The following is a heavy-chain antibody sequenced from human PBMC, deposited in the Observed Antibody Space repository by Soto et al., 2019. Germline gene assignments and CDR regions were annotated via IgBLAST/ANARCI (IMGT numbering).Heavy chain of an antibody. D-gene: IGHD1-1*01. CDR3: AREGARSEHYYYYYGMDV. J-gene: IGHJ6*02. CDR1: GYTFTGYY. V-gene: IGHV1-2*04. Sequence: ASVKVSCKASGYTFTGYYMHWVRQAPGQGLEWMGWINPNSGGTNYAQKFQGWVTMTRDTSISTAYMELSRLRSDDTAVYYCAREGARSEHYYYYYGMDVWGQGTTVTVSS. CDR2: INPNSGGT.